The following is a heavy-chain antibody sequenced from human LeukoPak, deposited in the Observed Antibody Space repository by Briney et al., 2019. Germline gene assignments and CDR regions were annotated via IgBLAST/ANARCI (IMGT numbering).Heavy chain of an antibody. V-gene: IGHV5-51*01. CDR3: ARQDYSNSVRFDY. Sequence: GESLKISCKGSGYSFTSYWIGWVRQMPGKGLERMGIIYPGDSDTRYSPSFQGQVTISADKSISTAYLQWSSLKAADTAMYYCARQDYSNSVRFDYWGQGTLVTVSS. CDR2: IYPGDSDT. J-gene: IGHJ4*02. CDR1: GYSFTSYW. D-gene: IGHD4-11*01.